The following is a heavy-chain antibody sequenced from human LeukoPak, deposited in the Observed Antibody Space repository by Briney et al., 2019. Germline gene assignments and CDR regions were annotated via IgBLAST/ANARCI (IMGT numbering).Heavy chain of an antibody. CDR1: GFTFSNYA. CDR3: AKVVGAGTTPTDY. Sequence: GGSLRLSCAASGFTFSNYAMTWVRQAPGRGLECVSVISASGSNTDYADSVKGRFTISRDNSKNMVFLQMKSLRAEDTAVYYCAKVVGAGTTPTDYWGQGTLVTVSS. J-gene: IGHJ4*02. D-gene: IGHD1-1*01. CDR2: ISASGSNT. V-gene: IGHV3-23*01.